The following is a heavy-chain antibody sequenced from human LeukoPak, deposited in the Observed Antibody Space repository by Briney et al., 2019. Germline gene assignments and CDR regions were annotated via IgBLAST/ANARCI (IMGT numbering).Heavy chain of an antibody. V-gene: IGHV3-21*01. CDR3: ARDFVAAAGRYDY. CDR2: ISSSSSYI. CDR1: GFTFSSYS. D-gene: IGHD6-13*01. Sequence: GGSLRLSCAASGFTFSSYSMNWVRQAPGKGLEWVSSISSSSSYIYYADSVKGRFTISGDNAKNSLYLQMNSLRAEDTAVYYCARDFVAAAGRYDYWGQGTLVTVSS. J-gene: IGHJ4*02.